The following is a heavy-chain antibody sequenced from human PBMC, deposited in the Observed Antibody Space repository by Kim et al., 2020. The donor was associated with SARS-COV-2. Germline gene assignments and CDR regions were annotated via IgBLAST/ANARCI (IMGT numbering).Heavy chain of an antibody. CDR1: GFTFSSYA. Sequence: GGSLRLSCAASGFTFSSYAMSWVRQAPGKGLEWVSAISGSGGSTYYADSVKGRFTISRDNSKNTLYLQMNSLRAEDTAVYYCAKRSSGWYLGGSDNWFDPWGQGTLVTVSS. CDR2: ISGSGGST. D-gene: IGHD6-19*01. V-gene: IGHV3-23*01. J-gene: IGHJ5*02. CDR3: AKRSSGWYLGGSDNWFDP.